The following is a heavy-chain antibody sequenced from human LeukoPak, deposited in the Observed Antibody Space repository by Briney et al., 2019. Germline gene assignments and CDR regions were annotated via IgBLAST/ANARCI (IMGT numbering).Heavy chain of an antibody. J-gene: IGHJ4*02. CDR2: ISGDGSMT. CDR3: AKENLAAAADY. CDR1: EFTFSAYW. Sequence: PGGSLRLSCAASEFTFSAYWMHWVRQAPGKGLVWVSRISGDGSMTDYADSVKGRFTISRDNAKNTLYLQMNSLRLEDTAVYYCAKENLAAAADYWGQGTVVTVSS. D-gene: IGHD6-25*01. V-gene: IGHV3-74*01.